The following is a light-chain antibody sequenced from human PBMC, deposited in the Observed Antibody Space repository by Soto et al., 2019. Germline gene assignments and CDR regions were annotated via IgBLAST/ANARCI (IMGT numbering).Light chain of an antibody. CDR2: DAS. J-gene: IGKJ4*01. V-gene: IGKV3-11*01. Sequence: EIVLTQSPATLSLSPGERATLSCRASQSVSSYLAWYQQKPGQAPRLLIYDASNRATGIPARFIGSGTGTAFTLTISRLEPEDFAVYCCQQRSNWPLTFGGGTKVEIK. CDR1: QSVSSY. CDR3: QQRSNWPLT.